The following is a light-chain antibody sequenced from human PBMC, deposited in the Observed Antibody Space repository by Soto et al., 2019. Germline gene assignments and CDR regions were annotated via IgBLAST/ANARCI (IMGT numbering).Light chain of an antibody. CDR1: SSDVGDYNY. CDR2: DVT. Sequence: QSVLTQPRSVSGSPGQSATISCTGTSSDVGDYNYVSWYQQHPGKAPKLMIYDVTKRPSGVPDRFSGSKSGNTASLTISGLQAEDEADYYCCSYAGSYTLLFGGGTQLTVL. V-gene: IGLV2-11*01. CDR3: CSYAGSYTLL. J-gene: IGLJ2*01.